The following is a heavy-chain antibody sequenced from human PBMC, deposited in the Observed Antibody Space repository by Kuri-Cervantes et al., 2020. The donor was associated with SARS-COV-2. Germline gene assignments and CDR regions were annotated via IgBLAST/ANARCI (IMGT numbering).Heavy chain of an antibody. V-gene: IGHV1-46*01. J-gene: IGHJ4*02. CDR2: INPSGGST. D-gene: IGHD2-2*01. CDR3: ARDEYRYCSSTSCYV. CDR1: GYTFTSYY. Sequence: ASVKVSCKASGYTFTSYYMHWVRQAPGQGLEWMGIINPSGGSTSYAQKFQGRVTMTRDKSTSTAYMELSSLRSEDTAVYYCARDEYRYCSSTSCYVWGQGTLVTVSS.